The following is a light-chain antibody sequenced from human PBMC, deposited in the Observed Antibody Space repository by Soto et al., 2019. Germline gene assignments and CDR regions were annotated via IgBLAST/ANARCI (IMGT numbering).Light chain of an antibody. Sequence: DIQMTQSPSSLSASVGDRVTITCRASQAISNYLAWYQQKPGKVPKLLIYAASTLQSGVPSRFSGSGSGTDFTVTISSLQPEDVATYYCQKYNSAAFTFGPGTKVDLK. CDR3: QKYNSAAFT. V-gene: IGKV1-27*01. CDR2: AAS. J-gene: IGKJ3*01. CDR1: QAISNY.